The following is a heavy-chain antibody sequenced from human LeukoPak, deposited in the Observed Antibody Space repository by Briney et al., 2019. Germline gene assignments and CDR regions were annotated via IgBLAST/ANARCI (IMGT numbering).Heavy chain of an antibody. Sequence: EASVKVSCKASGGTFSSYAISWVRQAPGQGLEWMGGIIPIFGTANYAQKFQGRVTITTDESTSTAYMELSSLRSEDTAVYYCARDSGLQYGWFDPWGQGTLVTVSS. V-gene: IGHV1-69*05. CDR2: IIPIFGTA. J-gene: IGHJ5*02. D-gene: IGHD4-11*01. CDR1: GGTFSSYA. CDR3: ARDSGLQYGWFDP.